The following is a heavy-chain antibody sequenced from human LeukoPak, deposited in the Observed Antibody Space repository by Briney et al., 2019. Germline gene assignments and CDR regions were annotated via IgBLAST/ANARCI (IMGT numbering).Heavy chain of an antibody. J-gene: IGHJ4*02. CDR1: GYTFTGYY. CDR2: INPNSGGT. D-gene: IGHD3-9*01. CDR3: AREEDNDDILTGLLDY. V-gene: IGHV1-2*02. Sequence: ASVKVSCKASGYTFTGYYMHWVRQAPGQGLEWMGWINPNSGGTNYAQKFQGRVTMTRDTSISTAYMELSRLRSDDTAVYYCAREEDNDDILTGLLDYWGQGTLVTVSS.